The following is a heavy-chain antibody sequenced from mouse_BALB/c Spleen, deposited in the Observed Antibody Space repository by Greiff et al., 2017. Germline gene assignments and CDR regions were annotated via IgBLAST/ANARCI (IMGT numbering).Heavy chain of an antibody. CDR3: AREDDGYYFAY. D-gene: IGHD2-3*01. Sequence: LQQPGAELVKPGASVKMSCKASGYTFTSYNMHWVKQTPGQGLEWIGAIYPGNGDTSYNQKFKGKATLTADKSSSTAYMQLSSLTSEDSAVYYCAREDDGYYFAYWGQGTLVTVSA. CDR1: GYTFTSYN. J-gene: IGHJ3*01. V-gene: IGHV1-12*01. CDR2: IYPGNGDT.